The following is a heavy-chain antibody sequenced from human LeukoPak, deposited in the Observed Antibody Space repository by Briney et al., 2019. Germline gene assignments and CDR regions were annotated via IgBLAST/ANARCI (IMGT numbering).Heavy chain of an antibody. CDR3: ARGYCSSTSCYRYWFDP. Sequence: SETLSLTCAVYGGSFSGYYWSWIRQPPGKGLEWIGEINHSGSTNYNPSLKSRVTISVDTSKNQFSLKLSSVTAADTAVYYCARGYCSSTSCYRYWFDPWGQGTLVTVSS. V-gene: IGHV4-34*01. J-gene: IGHJ5*02. CDR1: GGSFSGYY. CDR2: INHSGST. D-gene: IGHD2-2*01.